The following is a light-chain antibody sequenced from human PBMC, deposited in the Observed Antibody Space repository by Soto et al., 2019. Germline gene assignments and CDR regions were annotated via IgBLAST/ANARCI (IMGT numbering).Light chain of an antibody. J-gene: IGKJ1*01. V-gene: IGKV3-15*01. Sequence: EVVLTQSPATLSVSPGESATLSCRASQSVSGSVAWYLQKPGQAPRLLIYTTSNRATGVPARFSGSGFGTEFTLTISSLQSEDFAVYYCQQYSQWPRTFGQGTKVDIK. CDR3: QQYSQWPRT. CDR2: TTS. CDR1: QSVSGS.